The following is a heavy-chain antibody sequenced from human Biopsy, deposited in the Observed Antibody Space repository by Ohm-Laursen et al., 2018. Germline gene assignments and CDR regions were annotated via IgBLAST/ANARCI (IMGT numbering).Heavy chain of an antibody. V-gene: IGHV1-2*02. CDR2: VNPNSGPT. Sequence: SVKVSCKTSGYTLIDYSLHWVRQAPGLGLEWMGRVNPNSGPTIYAQKFQRRVTMTSDTSISTVYIELRRLISDDMAVYFCARDRMVTIITLVRADTFDIWGQGTLVSVSS. CDR3: ARDRMVTIITLVRADTFDI. J-gene: IGHJ3*02. CDR1: GYTLIDYS. D-gene: IGHD3-10*01.